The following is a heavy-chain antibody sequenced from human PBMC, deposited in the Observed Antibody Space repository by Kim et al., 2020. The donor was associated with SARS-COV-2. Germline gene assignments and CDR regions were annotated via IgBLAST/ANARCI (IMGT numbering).Heavy chain of an antibody. V-gene: IGHV1-8*01. CDR3: ARLVATIYNWFDP. J-gene: IGHJ5*02. D-gene: IGHD5-12*01. Sequence: YAQKFQGRVTMTRNTSISTAYMELSILRSEYTAVYYCARLVATIYNWFDPWGQGTLVTVSS.